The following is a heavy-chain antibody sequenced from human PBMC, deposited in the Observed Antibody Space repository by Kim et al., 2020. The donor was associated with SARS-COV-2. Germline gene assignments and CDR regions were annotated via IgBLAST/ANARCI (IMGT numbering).Heavy chain of an antibody. CDR2: ISSSSSYI. CDR3: ARGVGYQLLRHKLFSIWDRGFDAFDI. CDR1: GFTFSSYS. J-gene: IGHJ3*02. Sequence: GGSLRLSCAASGFTFSSYSMNWVRQAPGKGLEWVSSISSSSSYIYYADSVKGRFTISRDNAKNSLYLQMNSLRAEDTAVYYCARGVGYQLLRHKLFSIWDRGFDAFDIWGQGTMVTVSS. D-gene: IGHD2-2*01. V-gene: IGHV3-21*01.